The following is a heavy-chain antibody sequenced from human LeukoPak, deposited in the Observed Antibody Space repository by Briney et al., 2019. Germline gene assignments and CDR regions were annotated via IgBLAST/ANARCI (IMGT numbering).Heavy chain of an antibody. CDR3: ASHRRSHGSEY. CDR2: VYYSGST. V-gene: IGHV4-59*01. CDR1: GGSFEHYF. D-gene: IGHD3-10*01. J-gene: IGHJ4*02. Sequence: SETLSLTCTVSGGSFEHYFWSWIRQPPGKGLEWIGYVYYSGSTDYSPSLKSRLTISADTSKNQFSLKLSSVAAADTAVYYCASHRRSHGSEYWGQGTLVTVSS.